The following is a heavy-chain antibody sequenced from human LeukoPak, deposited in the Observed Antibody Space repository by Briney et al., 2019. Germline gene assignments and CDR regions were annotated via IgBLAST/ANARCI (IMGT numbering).Heavy chain of an antibody. D-gene: IGHD6-19*01. CDR1: GSTCDDYA. Sequence: GRSLRLSCAASGSTCDDYAMHWVRQAPGKGLEWVSGISWNSGSIGYADSVKGRFTISRDNAKNSLYLQMNSLRAEDMALYYCAKGLSSDWLDWFDPWGQGTLVTVSS. J-gene: IGHJ5*02. CDR2: ISWNSGSI. CDR3: AKGLSSDWLDWFDP. V-gene: IGHV3-9*03.